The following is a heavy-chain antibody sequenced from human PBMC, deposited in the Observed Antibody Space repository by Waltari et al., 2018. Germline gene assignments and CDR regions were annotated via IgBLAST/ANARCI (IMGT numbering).Heavy chain of an antibody. V-gene: IGHV3-72*01. Sequence: EVQLVESGGGLVQPGGSLRLSCAASGFTFSDHYMDWVRQAPGKGLEWVGRTRKKANSYTTEYAASVKGRFTISRDDSKNSLYLQMNSLKTEDTAVYYCARVGGYSGWFDPWGQGTLVTVSS. CDR1: GFTFSDHY. J-gene: IGHJ5*02. D-gene: IGHD2-15*01. CDR2: TRKKANSYTT. CDR3: ARVGGYSGWFDP.